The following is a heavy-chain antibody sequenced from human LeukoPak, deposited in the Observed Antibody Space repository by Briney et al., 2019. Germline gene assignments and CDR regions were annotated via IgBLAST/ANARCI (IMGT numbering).Heavy chain of an antibody. Sequence: GGSLRLSCATSGFSFSSHDIHWVRQGPGKGLEWVSAIGTGGRYYYADVVKGRFTISRDNSKNTLYLQINTLRAEDTAVYFCAKDRLGGPYFFHCWGQGTLVTVSS. CDR1: GFSFSSHD. V-gene: IGHV3-23*01. D-gene: IGHD3-16*01. CDR3: AKDRLGGPYFFHC. CDR2: IGTGGRY. J-gene: IGHJ4*02.